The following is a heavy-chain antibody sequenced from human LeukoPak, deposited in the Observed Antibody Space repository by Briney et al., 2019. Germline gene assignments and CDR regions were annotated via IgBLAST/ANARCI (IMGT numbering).Heavy chain of an antibody. CDR2: ISWDGGST. J-gene: IGHJ5*02. CDR1: GFTFDDYT. V-gene: IGHV3-43*01. D-gene: IGHD3-10*01. CDR3: AKARGFTLGWFDP. Sequence: GGSLRLSCAAFGFTFDDYTMHWVRQAPGKGLEWVSLISWDGGSTYYADSVKGRFTISRDNSKNSLYLQMNSLRAEDTAVYYCAKARGFTLGWFDPWGQGTLVTVSS.